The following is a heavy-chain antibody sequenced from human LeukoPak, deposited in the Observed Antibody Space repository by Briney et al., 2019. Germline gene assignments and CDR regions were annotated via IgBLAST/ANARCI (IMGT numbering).Heavy chain of an antibody. J-gene: IGHJ4*02. CDR2: ISYDGSNK. D-gene: IGHD5-24*01. Sequence: GGSLRLSCAVSGFTFSSYGMHWVRQAPGKGLEWVAVISYDGSNKYYADSVKGRFTIPRDNSKNTLYLQMNSLRAEDTAVYSCAKAVEMATTNYFDYWGQGTLVTVSS. CDR3: AKAVEMATTNYFDY. V-gene: IGHV3-30*18. CDR1: GFTFSSYG.